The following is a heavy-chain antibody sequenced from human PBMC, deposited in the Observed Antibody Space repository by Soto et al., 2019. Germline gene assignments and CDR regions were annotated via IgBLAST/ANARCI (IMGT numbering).Heavy chain of an antibody. J-gene: IGHJ4*02. CDR1: GGSISSYY. CDR2: IYYSGST. D-gene: IGHD3-9*01. Sequence: SETLSLTCTVSGGSISSYYWSWIRQPPGKGLEWIGYIYYSGSTNYNPSLKSRVTISVDTSKNQFSLKLSSVTAADTAVYYCAVAGDHYGMMIDYWGQGTLVTVSS. CDR3: AVAGDHYGMMIDY. V-gene: IGHV4-59*01.